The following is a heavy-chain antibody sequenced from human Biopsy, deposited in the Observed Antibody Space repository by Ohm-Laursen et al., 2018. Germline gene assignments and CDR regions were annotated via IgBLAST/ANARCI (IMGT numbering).Heavy chain of an antibody. D-gene: IGHD3-3*01. CDR1: GGSISSDY. V-gene: IGHV4-59*01. J-gene: IGHJ3*01. Sequence: TLSLTCIVSGGSISSDYWSWIRQPPGKGLEWIGYISNRGSTNYNPSLRGRVTISVDTSKKQFSLKLTSVISADTAVFFCARLYRLDDYWNDDPPDAFDVWGQGTMVTVSS. CDR3: ARLYRLDDYWNDDPPDAFDV. CDR2: ISNRGST.